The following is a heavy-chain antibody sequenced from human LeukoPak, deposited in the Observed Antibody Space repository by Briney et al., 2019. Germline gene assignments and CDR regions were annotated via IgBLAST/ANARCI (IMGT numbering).Heavy chain of an antibody. CDR3: ANGNRCTSPNCLGYYYFYMDV. Sequence: GGSLRLSCVASRFTFSSYAMNWVRQAPGRGLEWVSGFSGSGGTTYYADSVKGRFTISRDNSKNTLYLQMNSLRAEDTAVYYCANGNRCTSPNCLGYYYFYMDVWGKGTTVTVSS. V-gene: IGHV3-23*01. CDR2: FSGSGGTT. CDR1: RFTFSSYA. D-gene: IGHD2-8*01. J-gene: IGHJ6*03.